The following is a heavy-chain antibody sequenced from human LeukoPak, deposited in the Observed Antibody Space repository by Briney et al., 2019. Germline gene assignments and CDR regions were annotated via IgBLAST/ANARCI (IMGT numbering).Heavy chain of an antibody. CDR2: IYTSGST. CDR3: ARDRGWLQYYFDY. V-gene: IGHV4-4*07. Sequence: SETLSLTCTVSSGSISSYYWSWIRQPAGKGLEWIGRIYTSGSTDYNSSLKSRVAMSLDTSKNQFSLKLRSVTAADTAVYYCARDRGWLQYYFDYWGQGTLVTVSS. D-gene: IGHD5-24*01. CDR1: SGSISSYY. J-gene: IGHJ4*02.